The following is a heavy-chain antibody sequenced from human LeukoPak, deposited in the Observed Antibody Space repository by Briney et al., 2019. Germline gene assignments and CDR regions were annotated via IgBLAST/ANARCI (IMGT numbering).Heavy chain of an antibody. J-gene: IGHJ5*02. CDR3: ARSYYDYVWGSYRFNWFDP. V-gene: IGHV1-69*06. CDR1: GYTFIRYG. Sequence: SVKVSCKTSGYTFIRYGITWVRQAPGQGLEWMGGIIPIFGTANYAQKFQGRVTITADKSTSTAYMELSSLRSEDTAVYYCARSYYDYVWGSYRFNWFDPWGQGTLVTVSS. D-gene: IGHD3-16*02. CDR2: IIPIFGTA.